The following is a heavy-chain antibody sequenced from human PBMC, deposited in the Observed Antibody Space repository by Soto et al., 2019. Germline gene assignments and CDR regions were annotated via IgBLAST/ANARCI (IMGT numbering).Heavy chain of an antibody. Sequence: EEQLVESGGGLVKPGGSLRVSCAASGFILSRYTMNWVLQAPGKGLEWVSSMSSSRDYIYYAGSVKGRFTINRDAAKNAIYLQMNSMRAEDTAVYYCARGLGGWLSSGLDVWGLGIRVHVSS. CDR2: MSSSRDYI. CDR1: GFILSRYT. CDR3: ARGLGGWLSSGLDV. J-gene: IGHJ6*01. V-gene: IGHV3-21*01. D-gene: IGHD3-16*01.